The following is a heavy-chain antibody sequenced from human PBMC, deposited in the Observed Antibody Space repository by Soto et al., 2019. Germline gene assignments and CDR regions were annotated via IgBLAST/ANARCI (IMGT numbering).Heavy chain of an antibody. D-gene: IGHD3-10*01. J-gene: IGHJ6*02. CDR1: GFTFGDYA. Sequence: PGGSLRLSCTASGFTFGDYAMSWFRQAPGKGLEWVGFIRSKPYDGTTEYAASAKGRFTISRDDSKSIAYLQMNSLKTEDTAVYYCAKDLFSMVRGASYYSYVMDVWGQGTTVTVSS. CDR2: IRSKPYDGTT. CDR3: AKDLFSMVRGASYYSYVMDV. V-gene: IGHV3-49*03.